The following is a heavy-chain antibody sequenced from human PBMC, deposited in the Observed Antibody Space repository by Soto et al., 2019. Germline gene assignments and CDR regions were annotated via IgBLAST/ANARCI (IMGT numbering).Heavy chain of an antibody. V-gene: IGHV4-30-2*01. J-gene: IGHJ4*02. Sequence: SETLSLTCAVSGGSISSGGYSWSWIRQPPGKGLEWIGYIYHSGSTYYNPSLKSRVTISVDRSKNQFSLKLSSVTAADTAVYYCARSSGHDILTGYSFYFDYWGQGTLVTVSS. CDR2: IYHSGST. D-gene: IGHD3-9*01. CDR3: ARSSGHDILTGYSFYFDY. CDR1: GGSISSGGYS.